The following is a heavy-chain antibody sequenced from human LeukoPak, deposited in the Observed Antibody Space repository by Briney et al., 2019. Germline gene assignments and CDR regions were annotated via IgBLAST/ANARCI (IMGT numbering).Heavy chain of an antibody. CDR2: IYYTGTT. CDR1: GGSISSSY. D-gene: IGHD1-26*01. Sequence: KPSETLSLTCTVSGGSISSSYWSWIRQPPGKGLEWIGSIYYTGTTYYNPSLKSRVTISGDTSKNQVSLKLSSVTAADTAVYYCARRSTLYVGPTTYFDYWGQGTLVTVSP. CDR3: ARRSTLYVGPTTYFDY. J-gene: IGHJ4*02. V-gene: IGHV4-59*05.